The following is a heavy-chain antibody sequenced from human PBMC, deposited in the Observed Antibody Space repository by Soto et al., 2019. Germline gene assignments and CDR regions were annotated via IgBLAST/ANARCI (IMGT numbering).Heavy chain of an antibody. D-gene: IGHD3-10*01. CDR1: GGSISSYF. CDR3: AGGTLICGSGPWFDP. CDR2: IYYSGST. Sequence: SETLSLTCTVSGGSISSYFWSWIRQPPGKGLEWIGYIYYSGSTNYNPSLKSRVTISVDTSKNQFSLKLSSVTAADTAVYYCAGGTLICGSGPWFDPWRQGTLVTVSS. J-gene: IGHJ5*02. V-gene: IGHV4-59*01.